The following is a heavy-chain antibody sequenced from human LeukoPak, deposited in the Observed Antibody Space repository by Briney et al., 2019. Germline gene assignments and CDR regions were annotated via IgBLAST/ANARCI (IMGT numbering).Heavy chain of an antibody. Sequence: GGSLRLSCAASGFTFNSYWMSWVRRAPGKGLEWVANIKQDGSQKYYLDSVKGRFTISRDNAKSSLYLQMNSLRVEDTAVYYCASAVRQQQPWGQGTLVTVSS. V-gene: IGHV3-7*01. J-gene: IGHJ5*02. D-gene: IGHD6-13*01. CDR2: IKQDGSQK. CDR3: ASAVRQQQP. CDR1: GFTFNSYW.